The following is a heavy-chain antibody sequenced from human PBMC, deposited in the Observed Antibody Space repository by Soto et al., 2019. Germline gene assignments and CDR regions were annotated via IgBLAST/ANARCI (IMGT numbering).Heavy chain of an antibody. Sequence: QVQLVQSGAEVKKPGASVKVSCKASGYTFTSYGISWVRQAPGQGLEWMGWINVYNGNTNYAQQLQGKGTITTDTATSTAYLDLRSLRSDDTAVYFCARDTSRGEYDYWGQGNLVTVSS. CDR1: GYTFTSYG. CDR2: INVYNGNT. J-gene: IGHJ4*02. CDR3: ARDTSRGEYDY. V-gene: IGHV1-18*01. D-gene: IGHD3-10*01.